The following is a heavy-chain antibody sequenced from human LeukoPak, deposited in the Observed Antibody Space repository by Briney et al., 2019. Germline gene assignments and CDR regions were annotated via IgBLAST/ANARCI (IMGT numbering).Heavy chain of an antibody. CDR1: VGSFSGYY. J-gene: IGHJ4*02. Sequence: SETVSVTCPVCVGSFSGYYWIWIRQPPGKGLEWIGEINHSGSTNYNPSLTSRVTISVDTSKTQFSLKLSSVTAADTAVYYCARARGMITFGGVIVQYHFDYWGQGTLVTVSS. V-gene: IGHV4-34*01. CDR2: INHSGST. D-gene: IGHD3-16*02. CDR3: ARARGMITFGGVIVQYHFDY.